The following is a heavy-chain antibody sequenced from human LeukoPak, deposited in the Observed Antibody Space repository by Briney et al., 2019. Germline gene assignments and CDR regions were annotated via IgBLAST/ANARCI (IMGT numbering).Heavy chain of an antibody. CDR2: ISASPFST. D-gene: IGHD6-19*01. Sequence: GGSLRLSCAASGFTFSSYSMSWVRQAPGKGLEWVSSISASPFSTYYADSVKGRFTISRDNSKNTLYLQMNTLRAEDTAVYYCARARIAVTGSGINLDWFDPWGQGTLVTVSS. J-gene: IGHJ5*02. CDR3: ARARIAVTGSGINLDWFDP. V-gene: IGHV3-23*01. CDR1: GFTFSSYS.